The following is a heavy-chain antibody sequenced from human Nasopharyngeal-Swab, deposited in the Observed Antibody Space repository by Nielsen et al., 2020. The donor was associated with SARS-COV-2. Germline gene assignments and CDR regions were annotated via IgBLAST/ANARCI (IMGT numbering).Heavy chain of an antibody. J-gene: IGHJ6*02. CDR2: INPNSGGT. V-gene: IGHV1-2*06. D-gene: IGHD2-2*01. Sequence: WVRQAPGQVLEWMGRINPNSGGTNYAQKIQGRVTMTRDTSISTAYMELSRLRSDDTAVYYCARERDGDIVVVPAAMRYYYYGMDVWGQGTTVTVSS. CDR3: ARERDGDIVVVPAAMRYYYYGMDV.